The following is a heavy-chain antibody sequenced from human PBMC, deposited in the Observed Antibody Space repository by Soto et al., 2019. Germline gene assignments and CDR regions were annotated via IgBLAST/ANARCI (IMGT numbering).Heavy chain of an antibody. D-gene: IGHD2-15*01. CDR2: IWSDGSNE. V-gene: IGHV3-33*01. CDR1: GFTFSSSG. J-gene: IGHJ4*02. Sequence: GGSLRLSCAASGFTFSSSGMHWVRQAPGKGLEWVAVIWSDGSNEYYADSVKGRFTISRDNSKNTLFLQMNSLSAEDTAVYYCARGYCSRGSCYSGYFDFWGQGTLVTVSS. CDR3: ARGYCSRGSCYSGYFDF.